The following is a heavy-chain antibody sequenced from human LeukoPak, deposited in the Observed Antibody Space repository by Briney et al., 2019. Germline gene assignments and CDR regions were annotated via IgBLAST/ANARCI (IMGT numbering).Heavy chain of an antibody. CDR1: GFTFSSYA. CDR2: ISGSGGST. D-gene: IGHD3-22*01. V-gene: IGHV3-23*01. J-gene: IGHJ2*01. Sequence: GGSLRLPCAASGFTFSSYAMSWVRQAPGKGLEWVSAISGSGGSTYYADSVKGRFTISRDNSKNTLYLQMNSLRAEDTAVYYCAKTYYYDSSGYLRRRNYWYFDLWGRGTLVTVAS. CDR3: AKTYYYDSSGYLRRRNYWYFDL.